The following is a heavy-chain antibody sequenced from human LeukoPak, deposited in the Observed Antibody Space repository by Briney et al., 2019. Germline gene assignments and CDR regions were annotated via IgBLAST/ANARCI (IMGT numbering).Heavy chain of an antibody. D-gene: IGHD1-14*01. CDR2: VHPNSGNT. J-gene: IGHJ5*02. CDR3: ARGPRNDP. CDR1: GYPFTTWE. Sequence: ASVKVSCKTSGYPFTTWEINWVRQAAGQGLEWMGWVHPNSGNTAYAQKFEGRVTMTRDTSISTAYMELSGLRFDDTAVYFCARGPRNDPWGQGTLVTVSS. V-gene: IGHV1-8*01.